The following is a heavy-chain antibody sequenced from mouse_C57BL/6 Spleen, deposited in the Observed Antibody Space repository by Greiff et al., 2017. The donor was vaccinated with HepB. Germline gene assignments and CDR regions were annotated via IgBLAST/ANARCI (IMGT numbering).Heavy chain of an antibody. CDR2: INPNNGGT. Sequence: EVKLQQSGPELVKPGASVKISCKASGYTFTDYYMNWVKQSHGKSLEWIGDINPNNGGTSYNQKFKGKATLTVDKSSSTAYMELRSLTSEDSAVYYCAKGYGNYLAWFAYWGQGTLVTVSA. V-gene: IGHV1-26*01. D-gene: IGHD2-1*01. J-gene: IGHJ3*01. CDR3: AKGYGNYLAWFAY. CDR1: GYTFTDYY.